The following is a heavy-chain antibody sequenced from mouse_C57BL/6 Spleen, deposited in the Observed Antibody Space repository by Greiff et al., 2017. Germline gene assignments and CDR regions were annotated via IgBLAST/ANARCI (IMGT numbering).Heavy chain of an antibody. CDR1: GFTFSDYG. J-gene: IGHJ2*01. D-gene: IGHD2-1*01. CDR2: ISNLAYSI. Sequence: DVMLVESGGGLVQPGGSLKLSCAASGFTFSDYGMAWVRQAPRKGPEWVAFISNLAYSIYYADTVTGRFTISRENAKNTLYLEMSSLRSEDTAMYYCARQGGNYYFDYWGQGTTLTVSS. CDR3: ARQGGNYYFDY. V-gene: IGHV5-15*01.